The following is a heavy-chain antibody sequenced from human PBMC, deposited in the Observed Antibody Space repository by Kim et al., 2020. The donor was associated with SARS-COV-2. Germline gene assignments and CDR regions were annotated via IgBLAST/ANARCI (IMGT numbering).Heavy chain of an antibody. CDR1: GYTFTSYG. D-gene: IGHD6-13*01. Sequence: ASVKVSCKASGYTFTSYGISWVRQAPGQGLEWMGWISAYNGNTNYAQKLQGRVTMTTDTSTSTAYMELRSLRSDDTAVYYCARVSSSWHDYYYYGMDVWGQGTTVTVSS. CDR2: ISAYNGNT. J-gene: IGHJ6*02. CDR3: ARVSSSWHDYYYYGMDV. V-gene: IGHV1-18*01.